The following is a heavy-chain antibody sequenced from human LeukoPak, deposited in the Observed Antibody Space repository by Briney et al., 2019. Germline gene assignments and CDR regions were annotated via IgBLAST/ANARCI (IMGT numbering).Heavy chain of an antibody. CDR2: IYASGSS. CDR1: GDSINNYY. D-gene: IGHD3-22*01. J-gene: IGHJ6*03. Sequence: PSETLSLTCTVSGDSINNYYWSWVRQPAGKGLEWIGRIYASGSSNYNPSLKSRITMSVDTSKNQFSLKLSSVTAADTAVYYCARCLNTYYYDNSGYSPEHYYMDVWGKGTTVIVSS. V-gene: IGHV4-4*07. CDR3: ARCLNTYYYDNSGYSPEHYYMDV.